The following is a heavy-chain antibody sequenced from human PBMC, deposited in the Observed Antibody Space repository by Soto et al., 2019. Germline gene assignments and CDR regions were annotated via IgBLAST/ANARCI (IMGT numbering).Heavy chain of an antibody. J-gene: IGHJ4*02. Sequence: GGSLTLSCAASGFTFSSYAMAWVRQAPGKGLEWVSTIRASGTSTYYADSVEGRFSISRDNSKNTLYLQMNSLRAEDTAVYYCAKEWSDARTREKCGLVDYWGQGALVTVSS. CDR3: AKEWSDARTREKCGLVDY. CDR1: GFTFSSYA. V-gene: IGHV3-23*01. D-gene: IGHD2-8*01. CDR2: IRASGTST.